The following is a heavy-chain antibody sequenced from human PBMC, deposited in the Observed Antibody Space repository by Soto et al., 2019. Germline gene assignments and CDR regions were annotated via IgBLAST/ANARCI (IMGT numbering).Heavy chain of an antibody. V-gene: IGHV1-8*02. Sequence: EQLVQSAAEVKKPGASVKVSCMTSGYTFNDYEINWVRQATGQGLEWIGWINPNSGETGDAQRFQGSVTMDTSTSLRNAYSELSSLTSDGTAVYYWARIAMRARPRWYNTFAPWGQGPLVTVSS. CDR1: GYTFNDYE. D-gene: IGHD2-21*01. CDR3: ARIAMRARPRWYNTFAP. J-gene: IGHJ5*02. CDR2: INPNSGET.